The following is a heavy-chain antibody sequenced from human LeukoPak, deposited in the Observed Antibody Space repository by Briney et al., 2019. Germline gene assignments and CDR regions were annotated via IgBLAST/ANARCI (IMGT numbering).Heavy chain of an antibody. CDR2: IYYSGST. V-gene: IGHV4-59*01. D-gene: IGHD2-15*01. CDR1: GDSINNYY. CDR3: ARGESGGSGWFDP. Sequence: SETLSLTCTVSGDSINNYYWNWIRQPPGRGLDWIGYIYYSGSTNYNPSLKSRVTISVDTSKNQFSLKLTSVTAADTAVYYRARGESGGSGWFDPWGQGTLVTVSS. J-gene: IGHJ5*02.